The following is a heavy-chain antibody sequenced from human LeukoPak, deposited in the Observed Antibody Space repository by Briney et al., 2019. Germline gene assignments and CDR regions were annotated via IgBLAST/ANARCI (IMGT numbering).Heavy chain of an antibody. CDR3: ARQPANTAAFDI. J-gene: IGHJ3*02. D-gene: IGHD5-18*01. CDR1: GGSINPYY. Sequence: SETLSLTCTVSGGSINPYYWSWIRQPPGKGLEWIAYVRDNGESNYNPSLKSRLTISVDTPNNQISLRLGFVTAADTAMYYCARQPANTAAFDIWGLGTMVTVSS. CDR2: VRDNGES. V-gene: IGHV4-59*08.